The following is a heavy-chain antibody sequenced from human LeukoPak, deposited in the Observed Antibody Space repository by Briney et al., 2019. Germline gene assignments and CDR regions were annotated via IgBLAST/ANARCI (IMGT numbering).Heavy chain of an antibody. J-gene: IGHJ5*02. CDR1: GFTLSSHS. CDR3: ARVEEAAAFNP. D-gene: IGHD6-13*01. Sequence: GGSLRLSCAASGFTLSSHSMNWVRQAPGKGLEWVASISSSSNYIYYADSVKGRFTISRDNAKNSLYLQMNSLRAEDRAVYYCARVEEAAAFNPWGQGTLVTVSS. V-gene: IGHV3-21*01. CDR2: ISSSSNYI.